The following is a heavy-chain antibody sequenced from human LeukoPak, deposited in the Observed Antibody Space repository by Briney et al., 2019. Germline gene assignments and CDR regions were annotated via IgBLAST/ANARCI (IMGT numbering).Heavy chain of an antibody. CDR1: GFTFSSYG. V-gene: IGHV3-30*02. CDR3: ATSSSSHSYYYYYMDV. Sequence: GGSLRLFCAASGFTFSSYGMHWVRQALGKGLEWVAFIRYDGSNKYYADSVKGRFTISRDNSKNTLYLQMNSLRAEDTAVYYCATSSSSHSYYYYYMDVWGKGTTVTISS. J-gene: IGHJ6*03. D-gene: IGHD6-19*01. CDR2: IRYDGSNK.